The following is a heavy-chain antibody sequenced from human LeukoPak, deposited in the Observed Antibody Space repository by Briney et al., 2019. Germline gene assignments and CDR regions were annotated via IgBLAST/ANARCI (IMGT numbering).Heavy chain of an antibody. V-gene: IGHV4-31*03. CDR2: IYYSGST. CDR3: ARVREATIAPFFDY. CDR1: GDSISSGDYC. J-gene: IGHJ4*02. D-gene: IGHD6-13*01. Sequence: SETLSLTCTVSGDSISSGDYCWTWIRQHPGKGLEWIGCIYYSGSTYYNLSLKSRVIISTDTSKNHFSLKLSSVTAADTASYYCARVREATIAPFFDYWGQGILVTVSS.